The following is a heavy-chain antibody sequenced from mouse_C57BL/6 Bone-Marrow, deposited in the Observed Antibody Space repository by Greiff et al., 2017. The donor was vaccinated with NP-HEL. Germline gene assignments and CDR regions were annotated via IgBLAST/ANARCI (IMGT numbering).Heavy chain of an antibody. D-gene: IGHD4-1*01. J-gene: IGHJ2*01. Sequence: EVQLQQSGPELVKPGASVKISCKASGYTFTDYYMNWVKQSHGKSLEWIGDINPNNGGTSYNQKFKGKATLTVDKSSSTAYMELRSLTSEDSAVYYCAREGANWVYYFDYWGQGTTLTVSS. CDR1: GYTFTDYY. CDR3: AREGANWVYYFDY. CDR2: INPNNGGT. V-gene: IGHV1-26*01.